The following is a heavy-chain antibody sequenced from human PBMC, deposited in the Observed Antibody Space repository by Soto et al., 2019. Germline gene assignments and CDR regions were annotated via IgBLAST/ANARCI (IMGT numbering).Heavy chain of an antibody. V-gene: IGHV3-74*01. Sequence: EVQLVESGGGLVQPGGSQRLSCAASAFTFKNHWMHWVRQVPGKGPVWVSRINGDGSFTSYADAVKGRFTISRDNAKNTLSLQMNSLRAEETVVYSGAREIYDAYDSSGFDHWGQEPWSPSP. CDR3: AREIYDAYDSSGFDH. CDR2: INGDGSFT. J-gene: IGHJ4*01. D-gene: IGHD3-22*01. CDR1: AFTFKNHW.